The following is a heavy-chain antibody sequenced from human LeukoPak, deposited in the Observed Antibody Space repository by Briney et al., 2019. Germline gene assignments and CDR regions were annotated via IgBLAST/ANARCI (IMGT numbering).Heavy chain of an antibody. CDR2: LNPNSGGT. CDR1: GYTSTRFY. V-gene: IGHV1-2*02. D-gene: IGHD3-10*01. J-gene: IGHJ1*01. Sequence: APVKVSCKASGYTSTRFYIHWVRQAPGQGLGWMGWLNPNSGGTNYAPNFQDRVTMTRHTSISTGYMTPSRLRSDDTLITYYTRDLDNYSGSGSYYNGDPLFQHWGQGTLVTVSS. CDR3: TRDLDNYSGSGSYYNGDPLFQH.